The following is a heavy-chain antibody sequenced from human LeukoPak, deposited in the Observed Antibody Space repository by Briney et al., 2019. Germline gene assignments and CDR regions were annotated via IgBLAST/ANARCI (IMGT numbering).Heavy chain of an antibody. D-gene: IGHD1-26*01. V-gene: IGHV3-23*01. CDR1: GFTFSSYA. CDR3: AKDGGSSPYYFDY. CDR2: ISGSGGST. Sequence: GGSLRLSCAASGFTFSSYAMSWARQAPGKGLEWVSAISGSGGSTYYADSVKGRFTISRDNSKNTLYLQMNSLRAEDTAVYYRAKDGGSSPYYFDYWGQGTLVTVSS. J-gene: IGHJ4*02.